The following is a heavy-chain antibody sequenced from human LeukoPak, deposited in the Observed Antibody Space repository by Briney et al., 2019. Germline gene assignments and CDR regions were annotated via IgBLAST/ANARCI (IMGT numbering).Heavy chain of an antibody. CDR2: INHSGST. D-gene: IGHD4-17*01. V-gene: IGHV4-34*01. CDR1: GFTFSTFY. CDR3: ARDLRYYYYGMDV. J-gene: IGHJ6*02. Sequence: LRLSCAASGFTFSTFYMSWIRQPPGKGLEWIGEINHSGSTNYNPSLKSRVTISVDTSKNQFSLKLSSVTAADTAVYYCARDLRYYYYGMDVWGQGTTVTVSS.